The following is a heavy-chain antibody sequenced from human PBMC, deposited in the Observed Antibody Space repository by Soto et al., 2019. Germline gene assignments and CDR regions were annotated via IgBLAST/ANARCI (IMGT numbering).Heavy chain of an antibody. D-gene: IGHD6-19*01. CDR2: IYYSGST. CDR3: ASSGWWYFDY. J-gene: IGHJ4*02. Sequence: SETLSLTCTVSGGSISSGGYYWSWIRQHPGKGLEWIGYIYYSGSTYYNPSLKSRVTISVDTSKNQFSLKLSSVTAAVTAVYYCASSGWWYFDYWGQGTLVTVSS. V-gene: IGHV4-31*03. CDR1: GGSISSGGYY.